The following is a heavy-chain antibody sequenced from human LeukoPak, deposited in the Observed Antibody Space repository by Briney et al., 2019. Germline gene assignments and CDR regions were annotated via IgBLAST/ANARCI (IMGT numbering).Heavy chain of an antibody. J-gene: IGHJ3*02. CDR2: IYSGGST. CDR1: GFTFSGFW. CDR3: AREYSRADAFDI. V-gene: IGHV3-53*01. Sequence: GGSLRLSCAVSGFTFSGFWMSWSRQAPGKGLEWVSVIYSGGSTYYADSVKGRFTISRDSSKNTLYLQMNTLRAEDTAVYYCAREYSRADAFDIWGQGTLVTVSS. D-gene: IGHD2-15*01.